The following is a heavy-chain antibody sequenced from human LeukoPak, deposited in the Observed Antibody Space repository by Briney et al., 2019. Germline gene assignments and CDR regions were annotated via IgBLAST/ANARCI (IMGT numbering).Heavy chain of an antibody. V-gene: IGHV3-74*01. CDR3: GRLAAAGPAY. J-gene: IGHJ4*02. D-gene: IGHD6-13*01. Sequence: GSLRLSCAASGFTFSYYWMHWVRQAPGKGLVWISRINSDGSITDYADSVKGRFTISRDNAKSTLYLQMNSLRAEDTAVYYCGRLAAAGPAYWGQGTLVTVSS. CDR2: INSDGSIT. CDR1: GFTFSYYW.